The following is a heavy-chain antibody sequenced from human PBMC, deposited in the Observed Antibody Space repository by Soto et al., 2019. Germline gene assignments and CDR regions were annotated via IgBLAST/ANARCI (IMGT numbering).Heavy chain of an antibody. CDR2: ISSGRPDI. CDR3: ARDHLGIAAGDFDL. D-gene: IGHD6-19*01. V-gene: IGHV3-21*01. Sequence: XGSLRLSCAASGVSFDTYNMNWVRQAPGKGLEWVSSISSGRPDIFYADSVRGRFTISRDDAKKSLFLQMNSLRADDTAVYYCARDHLGIAAGDFDLWGQGTLVTVSS. J-gene: IGHJ4*02. CDR1: GVSFDTYN.